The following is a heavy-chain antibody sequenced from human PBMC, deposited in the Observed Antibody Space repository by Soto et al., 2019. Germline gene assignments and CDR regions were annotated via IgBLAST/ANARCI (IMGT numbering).Heavy chain of an antibody. CDR2: IYYSGTT. V-gene: IGHV4-59*01. D-gene: IGHD3-10*01. J-gene: IGHJ4*02. CDR1: GGSMNSYY. Sequence: QVQLQESGPGLVKPSETLSLTCSVSGGSMNSYYWSWIRQPPGKGLEWIGYIYYSGTTNYNPSLKSRVTISVDTSKNQFSLKLSSVTAADTAVYYCAREGGYYYGSGSYYVDYWGQGTLVTASS. CDR3: AREGGYYYGSGSYYVDY.